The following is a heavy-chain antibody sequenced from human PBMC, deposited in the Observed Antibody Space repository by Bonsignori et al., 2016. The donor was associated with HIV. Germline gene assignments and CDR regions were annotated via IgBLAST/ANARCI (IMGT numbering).Heavy chain of an antibody. CDR2: IQSKTDGGTT. D-gene: IGHD5-24*01. J-gene: IGHJ3*02. CDR3: TTEDGYNYLDFNAFDI. V-gene: IGHV3-15*01. Sequence: VRQAPGKGLEWVGRIQSKTDGGTTDYAAPVKGRFTLSRDDSKNTLYLQMNSLKTEDTAVYYCTTEDGYNYLDFNAFDIWGQGTMVTVSS.